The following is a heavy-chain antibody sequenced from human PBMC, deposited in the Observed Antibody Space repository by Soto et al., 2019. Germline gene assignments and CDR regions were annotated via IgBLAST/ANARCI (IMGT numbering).Heavy chain of an antibody. Sequence: ASVKISCKASGYTFTSYGISWVRQAPGQGLEWMGWISAYNGNTNYAQKLQGRVTMTTDTSTSTAYMELRSLRSDDTAVYYCARGHYYDSSGDYLDVWGQGTTVTVSS. V-gene: IGHV1-18*01. CDR1: GYTFTSYG. J-gene: IGHJ6*02. D-gene: IGHD3-22*01. CDR2: ISAYNGNT. CDR3: ARGHYYDSSGDYLDV.